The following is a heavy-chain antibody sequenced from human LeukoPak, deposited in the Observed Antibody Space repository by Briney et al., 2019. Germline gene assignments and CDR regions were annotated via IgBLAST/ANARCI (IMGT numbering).Heavy chain of an antibody. CDR3: ARRSMRDYYGSGSYYNY. CDR1: GYSFTTYW. D-gene: IGHD3-10*01. CDR2: IYPADSTA. Sequence: GESLKISCKASGYSFTTYWIGWVRQVPGKGLEWVGIIYPADSTAKYSPSFQGLVTISVDKSISTAYLQWSSLKASDTAMYYCARRSMRDYYGSGSYYNYWGQGTLVTVSS. V-gene: IGHV5-51*01. J-gene: IGHJ4*02.